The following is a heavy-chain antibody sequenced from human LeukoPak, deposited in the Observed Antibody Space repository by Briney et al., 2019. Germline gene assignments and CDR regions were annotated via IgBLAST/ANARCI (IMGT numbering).Heavy chain of an antibody. D-gene: IGHD6-19*01. CDR1: GFTFSDYY. CDR3: AKEGYSSGNFLDC. J-gene: IGHJ4*02. Sequence: GGSLRLSCAASGFTFSDYYMSWIRQAPGKGLEWVSAITASGGHTYYADSVKGRFTISRDNSKNRLYLQMNSLRAEDAALYYCAKEGYSSGNFLDCWGQGTLVTVSS. V-gene: IGHV3-23*01. CDR2: ITASGGHT.